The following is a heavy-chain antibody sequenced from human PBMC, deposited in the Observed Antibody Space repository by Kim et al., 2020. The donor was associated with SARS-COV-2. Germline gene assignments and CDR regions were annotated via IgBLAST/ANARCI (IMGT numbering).Heavy chain of an antibody. Sequence: ASVKVSCKASGYTFTDYHIHWVRQAPGQGLEWMGRLSANSGGANYAQRFQGRVTMTRDTSISTVYLEMTRLRSDDTAGYSCARSSLLDFDYWGQGTLVTV. CDR2: LSANSGGA. CDR3: ARSSLLDFDY. J-gene: IGHJ4*02. CDR1: GYTFTDYH. V-gene: IGHV1-2*06. D-gene: IGHD2-15*01.